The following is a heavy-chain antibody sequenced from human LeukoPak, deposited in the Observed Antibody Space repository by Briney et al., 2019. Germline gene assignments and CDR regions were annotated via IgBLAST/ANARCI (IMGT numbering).Heavy chain of an antibody. CDR2: IYYSGST. Sequence: SETLSLTCTVSGGSISSYYWSWIRQPPGKGLEWIGYIYYSGSTNYNPSLKSRVTISIDTSKNQFSLKLTSVTAADTAVYYCARERVGGNRRDDSSIWAQGTMVTVSS. CDR1: GGSISSYY. D-gene: IGHD1/OR15-1a*01. J-gene: IGHJ3*02. V-gene: IGHV4-59*12. CDR3: ARERVGGNRRDDSSI.